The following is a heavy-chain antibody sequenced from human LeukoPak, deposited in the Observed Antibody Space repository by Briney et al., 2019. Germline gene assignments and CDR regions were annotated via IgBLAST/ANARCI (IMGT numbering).Heavy chain of an antibody. CDR2: ISTYTGNT. CDR3: ARDPPGRFGYYFDY. CDR1: GYTFTKFG. Sequence: ASVKVSCKTSGYTFTKFGISWVRQAPGQGLEWMGWISTYTGNTKFAQKFQGRVTMTRDTSTSTVYMELSSLRSEDTAVYYCARDPPGRFGYYFDYWGQGTLVTVSS. D-gene: IGHD3-10*01. V-gene: IGHV1-18*01. J-gene: IGHJ4*02.